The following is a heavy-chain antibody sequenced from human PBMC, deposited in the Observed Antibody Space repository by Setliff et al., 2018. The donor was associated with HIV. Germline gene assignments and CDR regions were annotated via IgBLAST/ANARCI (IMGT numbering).Heavy chain of an antibody. J-gene: IGHJ4*02. CDR1: GYMFIGYY. CDR3: SRDYYDSSGYIFFPGLPDY. D-gene: IGHD3-22*01. V-gene: IGHV1-2*02. Sequence: GASVKVSCKASGYMFIGYYIHWVRQAPGQGLEWMGWINPNNGGTHYAQKFQGRVTMTRDTAISTAYMELIRLRSADTAVYYCSRDYYDSSGYIFFPGLPDYWGQGTLVTVSS. CDR2: INPNNGGT.